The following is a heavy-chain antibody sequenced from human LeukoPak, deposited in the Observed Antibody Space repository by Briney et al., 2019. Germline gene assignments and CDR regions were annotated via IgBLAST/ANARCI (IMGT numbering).Heavy chain of an antibody. CDR2: VYYSGSA. Sequence: SETLSLTCTVSGGSISSSSYYWGWIRQPPGKGLEWIGRVYYSGSAYYNPSLKSRVTISVDTSKNQFSLKLSSVTAADTAVYYCARGRKLVATIYSGVGYWGQGTLVTVSS. CDR1: GGSISSSSYY. V-gene: IGHV4-39*07. CDR3: ARGRKLVATIYSGVGY. D-gene: IGHD5-12*01. J-gene: IGHJ4*02.